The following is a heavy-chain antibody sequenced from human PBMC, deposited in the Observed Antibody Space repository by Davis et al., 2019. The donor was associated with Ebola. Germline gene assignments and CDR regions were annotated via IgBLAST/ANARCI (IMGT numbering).Heavy chain of an antibody. Sequence: AASVKVSCKASGGTFSSYAISWVRQAPGQGLEWMGWINPNSGGTNYAQKFQGWVTMTRDTSISTAYMELSRLRSDDTAVYYCARGGIFGDFWSGYYANFDYWGQGTLVTVSS. CDR3: ARGGIFGDFWSGYYANFDY. D-gene: IGHD3-3*01. CDR2: INPNSGGT. CDR1: GGTFSSYA. V-gene: IGHV1-2*04. J-gene: IGHJ4*02.